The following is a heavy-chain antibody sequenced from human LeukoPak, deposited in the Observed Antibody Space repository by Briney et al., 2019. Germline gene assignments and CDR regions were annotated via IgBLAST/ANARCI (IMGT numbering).Heavy chain of an antibody. V-gene: IGHV6-1*01. CDR2: TYYRFKWYN. CDR1: GDSVSSKSAA. CDR3: ARGKASFTVEDAFDI. Sequence: HSQTLSLTCGISGDSVSSKSAAWNWIRQSPSRGLEWLGRTYYRFKWYNDYAVSVKSRITINPDTSKNQFSLQLNSVTPEDTAVYYCARGKASFTVEDAFDIWGQGTMVTVSS. J-gene: IGHJ3*02. D-gene: IGHD2-2*01.